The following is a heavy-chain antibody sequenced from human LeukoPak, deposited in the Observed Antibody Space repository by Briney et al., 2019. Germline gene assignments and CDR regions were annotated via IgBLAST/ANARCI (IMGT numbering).Heavy chain of an antibody. CDR1: GFTFSGYA. V-gene: IGHV3-23*01. J-gene: IGHJ5*02. CDR3: ARDPRNVGLAP. Sequence: LAGGSLRLSCAASGFTFSGYAMSWVRQAPGKGLEWVSAISGSGGSTYYADSVKGRFTISRDNSKNTLYLQMNSLRVEDTAVYYCARDPRNVGLAPWGQGTLVTVSS. CDR2: ISGSGGST. D-gene: IGHD2-15*01.